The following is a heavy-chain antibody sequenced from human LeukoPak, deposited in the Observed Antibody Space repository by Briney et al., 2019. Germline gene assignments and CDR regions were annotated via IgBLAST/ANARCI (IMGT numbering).Heavy chain of an antibody. CDR2: IFHSGVT. J-gene: IGHJ4*02. Sequence: SETLSLTCTVSGYSITTGYDWGWIRQPPGKGLEWIASIFHSGVTYYNPSLKSRVTISVDTSKNQFSLKLSSVTAADTALYYCARVGGDSTTRKGPDEYYFDYWGQGTLVTVSS. V-gene: IGHV4-38-2*02. CDR3: ARVGGDSTTRKGPDEYYFDY. D-gene: IGHD1-7*01. CDR1: GYSITTGYD.